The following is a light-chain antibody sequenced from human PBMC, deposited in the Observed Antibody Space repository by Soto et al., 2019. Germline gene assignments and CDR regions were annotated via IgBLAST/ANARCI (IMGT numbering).Light chain of an antibody. V-gene: IGLV6-57*01. Sequence: NFMLTQPHSVSESPGKTVTISCTRSSGSIVSNSVQWYQQRPGSSPTTVIYEDDQRPSGVPDRFSGSIDSSSNSASLTISGLKTEDEADYYCQSYDSSNRGVFGGGTKLTVL. CDR2: EDD. J-gene: IGLJ2*01. CDR1: SGSIVSNS. CDR3: QSYDSSNRGV.